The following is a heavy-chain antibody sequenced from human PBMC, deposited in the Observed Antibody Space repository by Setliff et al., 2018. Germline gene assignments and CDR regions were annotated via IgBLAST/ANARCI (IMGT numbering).Heavy chain of an antibody. CDR1: GFTFSTYA. Sequence: GESLTISCAASGFTFSTYAMSWVRQAPGKGLEWVSTIYSGDRDTFYTDSVKGRFTIFRDGSKNTLYLQMTSLRAEDTAVYYCAKPQLELRWGFESWGQGTLVTVSS. CDR3: AKPQLELRWGFES. CDR2: IYSGDRDT. J-gene: IGHJ4*02. V-gene: IGHV3-23*03. D-gene: IGHD1-7*01.